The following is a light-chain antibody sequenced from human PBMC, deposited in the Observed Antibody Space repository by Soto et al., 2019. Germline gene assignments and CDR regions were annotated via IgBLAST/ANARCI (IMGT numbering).Light chain of an antibody. V-gene: IGLV1-44*01. CDR3: AAWDDSLNGVV. Sequence: QAVLTQPPSASGTPGQTIAISCSGGSSNIGSHTVNWYQQLPGTAPRLLIYSNTQRPSGGPDRFSGSKSGTSASLAISGLQSEYDGDYYCAAWDDSLNGVVFGGGTKLTVL. CDR2: SNT. CDR1: SSNIGSHT. J-gene: IGLJ2*01.